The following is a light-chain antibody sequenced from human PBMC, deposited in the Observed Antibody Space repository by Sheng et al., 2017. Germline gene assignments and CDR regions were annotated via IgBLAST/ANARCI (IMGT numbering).Light chain of an antibody. V-gene: IGLV3-21*03. Sequence: SYVLTQPPSVSVAPGKTARITCGGNNIGSKSVNWYQQKPGQAPVLVVYDDSDRHSGIPERFSGSNSGNTATLTISRVEAGDEADYYCQVWDTSSDPQGVFGGGTKLTVL. CDR2: DDS. CDR1: NIGSKS. CDR3: QVWDTSSDPQGV. J-gene: IGLJ2*01.